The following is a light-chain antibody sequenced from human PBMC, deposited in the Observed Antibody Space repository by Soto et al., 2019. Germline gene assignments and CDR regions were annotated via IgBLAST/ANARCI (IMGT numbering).Light chain of an antibody. J-gene: IGLJ2*01. CDR3: QSADRSGVV. Sequence: SYELTQPPSVSVSPGQTARITCSGDALPNQYAYWYQQRPGQAPVLVIYKDNERSSGIPERFSGSSSGTTVTLTISGVQAEDEADYYCQSADRSGVVFGGGTKLTVL. V-gene: IGLV3-25*03. CDR2: KDN. CDR1: ALPNQY.